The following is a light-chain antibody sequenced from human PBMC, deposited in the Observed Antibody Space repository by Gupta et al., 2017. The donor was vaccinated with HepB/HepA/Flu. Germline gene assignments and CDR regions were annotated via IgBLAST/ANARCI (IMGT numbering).Light chain of an antibody. CDR2: DNS. CDR3: QVWDSSRDHVV. CDR1: NIGSKS. J-gene: IGLJ2*01. V-gene: IGLV3-21*03. Sequence: SYVLTQPPSVSVAPGKTASITCGGNNIGSKSVHWYQQKPGQAPVLVVSDNSDRPSGIPERFSGSNSGSTAALTISRVEAGDEADYYCQVWDSSRDHVVFGGGTKLTVL.